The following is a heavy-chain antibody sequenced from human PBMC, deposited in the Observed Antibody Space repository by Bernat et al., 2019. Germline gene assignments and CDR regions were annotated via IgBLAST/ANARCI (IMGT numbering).Heavy chain of an antibody. CDR3: ARHRNKGESCPTFDY. CDR1: SDSISSYY. V-gene: IGHV4-59*08. D-gene: IGHD1-26*01. J-gene: IGHJ4*02. CDR2: VYYSRNS. Sequence: QVQLQESGPGLVKPSETLSLTCTVSSDSISSYYWSWIRQPPGDGLEWIGCVYYSRNSDYNPSLKSRATISIDTSKNQVSLKLNSVTAADTAVYFCARHRNKGESCPTFDYWGQGTLVTVSS.